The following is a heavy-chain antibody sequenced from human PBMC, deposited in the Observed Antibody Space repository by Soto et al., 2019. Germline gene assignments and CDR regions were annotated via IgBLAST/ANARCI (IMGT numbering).Heavy chain of an antibody. CDR2: IYYSGST. D-gene: IGHD6-19*01. CDR3: ARVPGYSSGWGTEWFDP. J-gene: IGHJ5*02. CDR1: GGSISSYY. Sequence: PSETLSLTCTVSGGSISSYYWSWIRQPPGKGLEWIGYIYYSGSTNYNPSLKSRVTISVDTSKNQFSLKLSSVTAADTAVYYCARVPGYSSGWGTEWFDPWGQGTLVTVSS. V-gene: IGHV4-59*01.